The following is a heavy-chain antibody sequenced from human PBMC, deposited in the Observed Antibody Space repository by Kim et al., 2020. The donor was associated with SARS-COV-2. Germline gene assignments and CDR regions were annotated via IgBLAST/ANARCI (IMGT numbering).Heavy chain of an antibody. CDR3: VRRNRAPPPFYSFGLDV. J-gene: IGHJ6*01. Sequence: SETLSLTCTVSGGSISSSSYFWGWIRQPPGKGLEWIGTIYYTGSTIYNPSLKTRVTISVDTSKNQISLNLPSVTAADTAIYYCVRRNRAPPPFYSFGLDV. CDR1: GGSISSSSYF. V-gene: IGHV4-39*01. D-gene: IGHD1-1*01. CDR2: IYYTGST.